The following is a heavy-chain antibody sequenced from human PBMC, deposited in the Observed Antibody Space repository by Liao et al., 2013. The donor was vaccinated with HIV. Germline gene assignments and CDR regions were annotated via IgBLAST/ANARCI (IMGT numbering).Heavy chain of an antibody. CDR3: ARGFFDYPVNFFDL. CDR1: GGSISSYY. Sequence: QVQLQESGPGLVKPSETLSLTCTVSGGSISSYYWSWIRQPAGKGLEWIGRIYSSGSANYNPSLKSRVTMSVDTSKNQFSLKLSSVTAADTAVYYCARGFFDYPVNFFDLWGQGTPVTVSS. J-gene: IGHJ4*02. V-gene: IGHV4-4*07. D-gene: IGHD3-9*01. CDR2: IYSSGSA.